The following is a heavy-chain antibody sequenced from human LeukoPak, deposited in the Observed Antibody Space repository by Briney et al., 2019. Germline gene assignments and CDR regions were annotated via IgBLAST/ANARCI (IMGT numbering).Heavy chain of an antibody. CDR1: GFTFSDYY. V-gene: IGHV3-11*01. D-gene: IGHD3-10*01. CDR2: VSSSGSTI. CDR3: AREGYGSGSYNYYYYGMDV. Sequence: NPGGSLRLSCTASGFTFSDYYMSWIRQAPGKGLEGVSYVSSSGSTIYYADSVKGRFTISRDNAENSLYLQMNSLRAEDTAVYYCAREGYGSGSYNYYYYGMDVWGQGTTVTVSS. J-gene: IGHJ6*02.